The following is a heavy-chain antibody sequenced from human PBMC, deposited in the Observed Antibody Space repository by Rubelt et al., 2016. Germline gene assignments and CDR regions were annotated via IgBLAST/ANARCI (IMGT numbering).Heavy chain of an antibody. CDR1: GGSFSGYY. CDR3: ARHLKGAAPGFDY. Sequence: QVQLQQWGAGLLKPSETLSLTCAVYGGSFSGYYWGWIRQPPGKGLEWIGSIYYSGSSYYNPSLKIRVTRSVDTSKNPFSLKLSSVTAADTAVYYCARHLKGAAPGFDYWGQGTLVTVSS. V-gene: IGHV4-34*01. D-gene: IGHD6-6*01. J-gene: IGHJ4*02. CDR2: IYYSGSS.